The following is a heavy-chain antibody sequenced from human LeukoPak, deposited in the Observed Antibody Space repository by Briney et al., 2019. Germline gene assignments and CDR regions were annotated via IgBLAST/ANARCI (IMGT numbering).Heavy chain of an antibody. J-gene: IGHJ3*02. D-gene: IGHD1-26*01. CDR2: IIPIFGTA. V-gene: IGHV1-69*06. CDR3: ARGKVVGAIRRHDAFDI. CDR1: GGTFSSYA. Sequence: ASVKVSCKASGGTFSSYAISWVRQAPGQGLEWMGGIIPIFGTANYAQKFQGRVTITADKSTSTAYMELSSLRSEDTAVYYCARGKVVGAIRRHDAFDIWGQGAMVTVSS.